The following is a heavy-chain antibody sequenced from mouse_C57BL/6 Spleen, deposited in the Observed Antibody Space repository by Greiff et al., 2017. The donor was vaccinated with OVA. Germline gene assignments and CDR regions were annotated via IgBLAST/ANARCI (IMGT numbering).Heavy chain of an antibody. D-gene: IGHD4-1*01. J-gene: IGHJ1*03. CDR3: ARKITGTGYFDV. Sequence: EVNLVESGGGLVKPGGSLKLSCAASGFTFSDYGMNWVRQAPEKGLEWVAYISSGSSTIYYADTVKGRVTLSRDNARNTLFLQMTSLRSEDTAMYYCARKITGTGYFDVWGTGTTVTVSS. CDR2: ISSGSSTI. V-gene: IGHV5-17*01. CDR1: GFTFSDYG.